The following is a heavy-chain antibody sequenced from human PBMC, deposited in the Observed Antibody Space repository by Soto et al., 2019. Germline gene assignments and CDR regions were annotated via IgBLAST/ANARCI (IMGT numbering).Heavy chain of an antibody. CDR1: GYTFTSYG. D-gene: IGHD2-8*01. CDR3: ARAYCTNGVCLRFDP. CDR2: ISAYNGNT. V-gene: IGHV1-18*04. Sequence: QVQLVQSGAEVKKPGASVKVSCKASGYTFTSYGISWVRQAPGQGLEWMGWISAYNGNTNYAQKLQGRVTMTTDTSSSTAYMELRSLRSDDTAVYYCARAYCTNGVCLRFDPWGQGTLVTVSS. J-gene: IGHJ5*02.